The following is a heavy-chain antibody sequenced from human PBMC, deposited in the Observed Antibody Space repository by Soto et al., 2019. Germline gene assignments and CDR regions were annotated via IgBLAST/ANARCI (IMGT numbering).Heavy chain of an antibody. CDR3: ARSPLWFGESYYYYYMDV. CDR1: GFTFSSYG. Sequence: QVQLVESGGGVVQPGRSLRLSCAASGFTFSSYGMHWVRQAPGKGLEWVAVIWYDGSNKYYADSVKGRFTISRDNSKNTLYLQMNSLRAEDTAVYYCARSPLWFGESYYYYYMDVWGKGTTVTVSS. J-gene: IGHJ6*03. V-gene: IGHV3-33*01. CDR2: IWYDGSNK. D-gene: IGHD3-10*01.